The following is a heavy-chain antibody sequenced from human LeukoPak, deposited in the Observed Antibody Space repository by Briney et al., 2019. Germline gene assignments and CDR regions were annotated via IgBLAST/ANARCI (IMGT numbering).Heavy chain of an antibody. CDR1: GGSISSYNW. D-gene: IGHD2-8*01. CDR2: IYNSGST. Sequence: SGTLSLTCAVSGGSISSYNWWSWVRPPPGKGLEWIGEIYNSGSTNYNPSLKSRVTISVDNSKNQFSLKVSSVTAADTAVYYCARGNGPFDPWGQGTLVTVSS. CDR3: ARGNGPFDP. V-gene: IGHV4-4*02. J-gene: IGHJ5*02.